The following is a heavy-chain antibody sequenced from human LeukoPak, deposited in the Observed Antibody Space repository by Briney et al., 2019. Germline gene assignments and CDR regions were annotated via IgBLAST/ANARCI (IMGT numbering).Heavy chain of an antibody. V-gene: IGHV4-4*07. J-gene: IGHJ4*02. CDR1: GGSTSSYI. CDR2: IYTSGST. Sequence: PSETLSLTSTDPGGSTSSYIWSWIPQPAGKGLEWIGRIYTSGSTNYNPSLKSRVTMSVDTSKNQFSLKLSSVTAADTAVYYCAIGSYSYGYYFDYWGEGTLVTVSS. CDR3: AIGSYSYGYYFDY. D-gene: IGHD5-18*01.